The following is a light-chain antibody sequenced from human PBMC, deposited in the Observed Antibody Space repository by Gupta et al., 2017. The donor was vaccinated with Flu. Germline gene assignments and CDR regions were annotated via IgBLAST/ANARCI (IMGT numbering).Light chain of an antibody. J-gene: IGKJ4*01. CDR1: QSVGIY. CDR3: QQRNIWPLT. Sequence: DIVLTHSPATLSLSPGERATLSCRASQSVGIYLAWYQQRPGQAPRLLIYDASNRATGIPARFSGGGSGTDFTLTISSLEPEDFAVYYCQQRNIWPLTFGGGTKVEIK. V-gene: IGKV3-11*01. CDR2: DAS.